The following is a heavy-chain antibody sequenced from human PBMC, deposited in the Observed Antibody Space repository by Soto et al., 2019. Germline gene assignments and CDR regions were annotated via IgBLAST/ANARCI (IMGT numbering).Heavy chain of an antibody. CDR3: ARAYYYDGGALDY. J-gene: IGHJ4*02. Sequence: QVRLVQSGAEVKKPGASVKLSCKASGYTFTNYYMHWVRQAPGQGLEWMGIINPSGGSTNNAQKVQGRVTMTRDTSTSTVYMELSSLKSEDTAVYYCARAYYYDGGALDYWGQGTLVTGSS. D-gene: IGHD3-22*01. CDR1: GYTFTNYY. V-gene: IGHV1-46*01. CDR2: INPSGGST.